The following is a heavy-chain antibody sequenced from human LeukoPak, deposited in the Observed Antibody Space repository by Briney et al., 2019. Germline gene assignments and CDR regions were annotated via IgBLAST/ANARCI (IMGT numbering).Heavy chain of an antibody. CDR3: ARSFTLIGGGFDY. CDR1: GFTFTTYW. D-gene: IGHD3-22*01. Sequence: PGGSLRLSCAASGFTFTTYWMTWVRQAPGKGLEWVASIKQDGSEKFYVDSVKGRFAISRDNAKNSLSLQMNSLRAEDTAVYYCARSFTLIGGGFDYWGQGTLVTVSS. J-gene: IGHJ4*02. CDR2: IKQDGSEK. V-gene: IGHV3-7*01.